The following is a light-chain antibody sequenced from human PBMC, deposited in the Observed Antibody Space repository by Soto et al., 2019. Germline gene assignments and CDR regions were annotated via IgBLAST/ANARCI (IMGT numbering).Light chain of an antibody. CDR3: QQYNSYSYT. J-gene: IGKJ2*01. CDR1: QSISSW. V-gene: IGKV1-5*01. Sequence: DIQMTQSPSTLSASVGDRVTITCRASQSISSWLAWYQQKPGKAPKLLIYDASSLESGVPSRFSGSGSGTEFTITISSLQPDDFATYYCQQYNSYSYTFGPGTKLEIK. CDR2: DAS.